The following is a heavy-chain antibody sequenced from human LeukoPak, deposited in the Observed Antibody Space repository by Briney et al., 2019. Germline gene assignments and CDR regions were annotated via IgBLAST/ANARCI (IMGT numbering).Heavy chain of an antibody. CDR1: GFTFSDYY. V-gene: IGHV3-11*06. CDR2: VSSSSSYT. J-gene: IGHJ3*02. D-gene: IGHD3-22*01. Sequence: GGSLRLSCAASGFTFSDYYMSWIRQAPGRGLEWVSYVSSSSSYTNYADSVRGRFTISRDNAKDSLYLQMNSLRAEDTAVYYCARDWTYYYDSSGYYRTFDIWGQGTMVTVSS. CDR3: ARDWTYYYDSSGYYRTFDI.